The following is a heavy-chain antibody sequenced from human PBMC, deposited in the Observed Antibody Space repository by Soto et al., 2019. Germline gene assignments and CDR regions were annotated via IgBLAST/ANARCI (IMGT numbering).Heavy chain of an antibody. CDR3: ARREGYDYVWGSYRYGNDAFDI. CDR1: GYSISSGYY. V-gene: IGHV4-38-2*01. Sequence: SETLSLTCAVSGYSISSGYYWGWIRQPPGKGLEWIGSIYHSGSTYYNPSLKSRVTISVDTSKNQFSLKLSSVTAADTAVYYCARREGYDYVWGSYRYGNDAFDIWGQGTMVTVSS. J-gene: IGHJ3*02. D-gene: IGHD3-16*02. CDR2: IYHSGST.